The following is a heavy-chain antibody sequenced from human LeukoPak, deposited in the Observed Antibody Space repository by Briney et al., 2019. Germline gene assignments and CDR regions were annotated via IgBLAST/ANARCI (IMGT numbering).Heavy chain of an antibody. CDR3: ARDPSSGWHFDY. J-gene: IGHJ4*02. CDR2: ISYDGSNK. CDR1: GFTFSSYG. D-gene: IGHD6-19*01. Sequence: PGGSLRLSCAASGFTFSSYGMHWVRQAPGKGLEWVAVISYDGSNKYYADSVKGRFTISRGNSKNTLYLQMNSLRAEDTAVYYCARDPSSGWHFDYWGQGTLVTVSS. V-gene: IGHV3-30*03.